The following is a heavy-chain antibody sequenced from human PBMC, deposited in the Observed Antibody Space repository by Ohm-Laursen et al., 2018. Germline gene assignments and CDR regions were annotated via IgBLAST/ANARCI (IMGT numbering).Heavy chain of an antibody. Sequence: SDTLSLTCTVSGGAISNYYWSWIRQPPGKGLEWIGHINYSGNTNYNPTLKSQVTISVDTSKNQFSLKLSSVTAADTAVYYCARQEGYCSSTSCYEVWFDPWGQGTLVTVSS. CDR3: ARQEGYCSSTSCYEVWFDP. CDR2: INYSGNT. J-gene: IGHJ5*02. CDR1: GGAISNYY. V-gene: IGHV4-59*08. D-gene: IGHD2-2*01.